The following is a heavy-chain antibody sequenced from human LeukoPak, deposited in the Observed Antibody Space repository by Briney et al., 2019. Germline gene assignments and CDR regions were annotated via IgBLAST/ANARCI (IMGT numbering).Heavy chain of an antibody. CDR2: IYYSGST. V-gene: IGHV4-30-4*01. J-gene: IGHJ4*02. CDR3: ARVSDRSYYFDY. D-gene: IGHD1-14*01. CDR1: GGSISSGDYY. Sequence: KSSETLSLTCTVSGGSISSGDYYWSWIRQPPGKGLEWIGYIYYSGSTYYNPSLKSRVTISVDTFKNQFSLKLSSVTAADTAVYYCARVSDRSYYFDYWGQGTLVTVSS.